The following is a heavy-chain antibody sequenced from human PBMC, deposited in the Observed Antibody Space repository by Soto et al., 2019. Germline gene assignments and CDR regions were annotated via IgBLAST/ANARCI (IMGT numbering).Heavy chain of an antibody. CDR2: IYHSGST. J-gene: IGHJ4*02. CDR3: ARAPRGNYGYPSYFDY. Sequence: SEALSLTCAVSGGSISSSNWWSWVRQPPGKGLEWIGEIYHSGSTNYNPSLKSRVTISVDTSKNQFSLKLSSVTAADTAVYYCARAPRGNYGYPSYFDYWGQGTLVTVSS. V-gene: IGHV4-4*02. D-gene: IGHD3-10*01. CDR1: GGSISSSNW.